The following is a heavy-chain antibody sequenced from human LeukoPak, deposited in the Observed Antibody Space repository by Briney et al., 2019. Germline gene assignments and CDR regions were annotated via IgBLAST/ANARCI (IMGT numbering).Heavy chain of an antibody. J-gene: IGHJ4*02. CDR3: ARLASGGYPNYFDY. CDR1: GFTFSAYS. V-gene: IGHV3-48*01. CDR2: ISSSGSNI. Sequence: GGSLRLTCAASGFTFSAYSMNWVRQAPGKGLEWVSYISSSGSNIHYADSVKGRFTISRDTGKNSLYPQMSSLRAEDTAVYYCARLASGGYPNYFDYWGQGLLVTVSS. D-gene: IGHD1-26*01.